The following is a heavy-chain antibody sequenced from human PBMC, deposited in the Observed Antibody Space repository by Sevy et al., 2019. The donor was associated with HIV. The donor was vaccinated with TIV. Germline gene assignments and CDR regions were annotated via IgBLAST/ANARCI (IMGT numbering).Heavy chain of an antibody. V-gene: IGHV3-9*01. CDR3: AKAFTAAGDNWFDT. CDR1: GFTFNDYA. J-gene: IGHJ5*02. Sequence: GGSLRLSCAASGFTFNDYAMHWVRQAPGKGLEWVSGISWNSGSIDYADSVKGRFTISRDNAKNSLYLQMNSLRAEDTALYYCAKAFTAAGDNWFDTWGQGTLVTVSS. D-gene: IGHD6-13*01. CDR2: ISWNSGSI.